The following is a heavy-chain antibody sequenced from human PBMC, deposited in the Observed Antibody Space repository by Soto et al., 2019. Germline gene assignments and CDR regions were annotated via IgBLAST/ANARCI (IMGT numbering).Heavy chain of an antibody. D-gene: IGHD2-15*01. CDR3: ASVSAAQYYYGMDA. CDR2: IDTTGSTT. J-gene: IGHJ6*02. CDR1: EFSFSTYW. Sequence: VQLVESGGGLVQPGGSLRLSCVASEFSFSTYWMHWVRQAPGKGLMWVARIDTTGSTTTYADSVQGRFTISRDNAKNTMYLHMNSVRDEDTAIYFCASVSAAQYYYGMDAWGQGTKVTVS. V-gene: IGHV3-74*01.